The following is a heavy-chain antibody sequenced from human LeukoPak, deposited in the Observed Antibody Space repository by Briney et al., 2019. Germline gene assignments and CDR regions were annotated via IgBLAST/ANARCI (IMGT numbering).Heavy chain of an antibody. V-gene: IGHV4-59*01. CDR1: GGSISSYY. J-gene: IGHJ3*02. Sequence: PSETLSLTCTVSGGSISSYYWGWIRQPPGKGLEWIGYIYYSGSTNYNPSLKSRVTISVDTSKNQFSLKLSSVTAADTAVYYCARDNTDSGYDYVGKSHAFDIWGQGTMVTVSS. CDR3: ARDNTDSGYDYVGKSHAFDI. CDR2: IYYSGST. D-gene: IGHD5-12*01.